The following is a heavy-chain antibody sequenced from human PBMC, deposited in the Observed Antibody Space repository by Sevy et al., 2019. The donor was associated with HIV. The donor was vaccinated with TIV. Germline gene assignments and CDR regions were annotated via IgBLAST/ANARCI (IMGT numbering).Heavy chain of an antibody. CDR3: ARGGGRGGMETGLDFDY. V-gene: IGHV3-53*01. CDR1: GFTVSSNY. D-gene: IGHD3-16*01. J-gene: IGHJ4*02. Sequence: GGSLRLSCAASGFTVSSNYMSWVRQAPGKGLEWVSVIYSGGSTYYAVNVKGRFTISRDNSKNTLYLQMYSLRAEDTAVYYCARGGGRGGMETGLDFDYWGQGTLVTVSS. CDR2: IYSGGST.